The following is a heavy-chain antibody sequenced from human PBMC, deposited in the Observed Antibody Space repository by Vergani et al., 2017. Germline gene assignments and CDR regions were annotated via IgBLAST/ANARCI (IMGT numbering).Heavy chain of an antibody. J-gene: IGHJ6*03. CDR3: ARPSPHSSSSGDYYYYMDV. CDR1: GGSISSYY. CDR2: IYYSGST. Sequence: QVQLQESGPGLVKPSETLSLTCTVSGGSISSYYWSWIRQPPGKGLEWIGYIYYSGSTNYNPSLKSRVTISVDTSKNQFSLKLSSVTAADTAVYYCARPSPHSSSSGDYYYYMDVWGKGTTVTVSS. V-gene: IGHV4-59*01. D-gene: IGHD6-6*01.